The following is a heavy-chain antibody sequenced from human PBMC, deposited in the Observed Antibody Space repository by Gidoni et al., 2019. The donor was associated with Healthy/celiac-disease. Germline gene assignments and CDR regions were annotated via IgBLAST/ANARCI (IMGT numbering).Heavy chain of an antibody. D-gene: IGHD6-19*01. CDR3: ARDSCSGCPIDY. CDR1: GFTFSSYS. J-gene: IGHJ4*02. CDR2: ISSSSSYI. Sequence: EVQLVESGGGLVKPGGSLRLSCAAYGFTFSSYSMNWVRQAPGKGLEWVSSISSSSSYIYYADSVKGRFTISRDNAKNSLYLQMNSLRAEDTAVYYCARDSCSGCPIDYWGQGTLVTVSS. V-gene: IGHV3-21*01.